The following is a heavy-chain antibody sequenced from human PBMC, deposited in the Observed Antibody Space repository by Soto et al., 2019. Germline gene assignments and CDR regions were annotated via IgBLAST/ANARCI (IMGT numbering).Heavy chain of an antibody. D-gene: IGHD2-15*01. V-gene: IGHV3-30*18. Sequence: PGGSLRLSCAASGITFSSYGMHWVRQAPGKGLEWVAVISYDGSNKYYADSVKGRFTISRDNSKNTLYLQMNSLRAEDTAVYYCAKVYCSGGSCYFFPYYYYGMDVWGQGTTVTVSS. CDR3: AKVYCSGGSCYFFPYYYYGMDV. J-gene: IGHJ6*02. CDR2: ISYDGSNK. CDR1: GITFSSYG.